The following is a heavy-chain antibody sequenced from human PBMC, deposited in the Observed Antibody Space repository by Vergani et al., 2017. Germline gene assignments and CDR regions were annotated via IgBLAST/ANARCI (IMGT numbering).Heavy chain of an antibody. J-gene: IGHJ4*02. Sequence: EVQLVESGGGLVKPGGSLRLSCAASGFTFSDYYMSWIRQAPGKGLEWVSAISGSGGSTYYADSVKGRFTISRDNSKNTLYLQMNSLRAEDTAVYYCASGHGAVAGTEGFDYWGQGTLVTVSS. V-gene: IGHV3-23*04. CDR2: ISGSGGST. D-gene: IGHD6-19*01. CDR3: ASGHGAVAGTEGFDY. CDR1: GFTFSDYY.